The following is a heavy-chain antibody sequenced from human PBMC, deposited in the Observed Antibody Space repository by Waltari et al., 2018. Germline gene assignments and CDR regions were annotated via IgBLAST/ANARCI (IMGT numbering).Heavy chain of an antibody. CDR2: IKYDGSAT. CDR1: GFSFSAYW. CDR3: ARGSPGYVRVWDS. D-gene: IGHD2-2*01. V-gene: IGHV3-7*03. J-gene: IGHJ4*02. Sequence: EVQLTESGGGLVQPGGSLRLSCAASGFSFSAYWMTWVRRAPGKGLEGVANIKYDGSATYHADSVNGRFSISRDNAKNSLYLQMNSVSAEDTAIYYCARGSPGYVRVWDSWGQGTMVTVSS.